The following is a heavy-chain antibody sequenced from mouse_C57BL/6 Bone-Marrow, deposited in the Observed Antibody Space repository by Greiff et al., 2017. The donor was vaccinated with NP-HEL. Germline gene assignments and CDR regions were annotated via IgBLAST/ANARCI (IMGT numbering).Heavy chain of an antibody. CDR3: TRGSYGSSYAMDY. CDR2: ISSGGDYI. J-gene: IGHJ4*01. Sequence: EVMLVESGEGLVKPGGSLKLSCAASGFTFSSYAMSWVRQTPEKRLEWVAYISSGGDYIYYADTVKGRFTISRDNARNTLYLQMSSLKSEDTAMYYCTRGSYGSSYAMDYWGQGTSVTVSS. CDR1: GFTFSSYA. V-gene: IGHV5-9-1*02. D-gene: IGHD1-1*01.